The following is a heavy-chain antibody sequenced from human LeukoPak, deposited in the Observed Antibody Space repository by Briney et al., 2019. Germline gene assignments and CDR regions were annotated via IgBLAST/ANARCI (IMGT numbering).Heavy chain of an antibody. D-gene: IGHD2-2*01. CDR2: IYYSGST. Sequence: SETLSLTCTVSGGSISSSSYYWGWIRQPPGKGLEWIGSIYYSGSTYYNPSLKSRVTISVDTSKNQFSLKLSSVTAADTAVYYCAQIVVVPAAMSYYYYYGMDVWGQGTTVTVSS. V-gene: IGHV4-39*07. CDR1: GGSISSSSYY. J-gene: IGHJ6*02. CDR3: AQIVVVPAAMSYYYYYGMDV.